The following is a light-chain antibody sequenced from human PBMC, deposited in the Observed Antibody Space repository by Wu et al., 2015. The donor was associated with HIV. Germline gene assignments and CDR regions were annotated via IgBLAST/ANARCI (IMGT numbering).Light chain of an antibody. V-gene: IGKV3D-20*02. Sequence: ESVLTQSPGTLSLSPGERATLSCRASQSVSSTYLAWYQQKAGQAPRLLIYGASSRATGIPDRFSGSGSGTDFTLTISRLEPEDFAVYYCQQRSNWPYTFGQGTKVEIK. J-gene: IGKJ2*01. CDR1: QSVSSTY. CDR3: QQRSNWPYT. CDR2: GAS.